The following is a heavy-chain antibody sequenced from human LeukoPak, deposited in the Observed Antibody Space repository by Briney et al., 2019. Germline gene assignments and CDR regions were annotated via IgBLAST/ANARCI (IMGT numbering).Heavy chain of an antibody. J-gene: IGHJ4*02. CDR3: ARDGNPYCSGGNCFLDH. CDR2: ISDSGGRT. V-gene: IGHV3-23*01. CDR1: GFTFSIYA. Sequence: GGSLRLSCAASGFTFSIYAMSWVRQAPGKGLGWVPVISDSGGRTYYTDSVRGRFTISRDNSKNTVYLLMNSLRADDTAVYYCARDGNPYCSGGNCFLDHWGQGTLVTVSS. D-gene: IGHD2-15*01.